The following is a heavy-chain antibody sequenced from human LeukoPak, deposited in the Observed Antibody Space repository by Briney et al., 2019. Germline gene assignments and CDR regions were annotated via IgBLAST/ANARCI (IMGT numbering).Heavy chain of an antibody. J-gene: IGHJ4*02. D-gene: IGHD3-22*01. CDR3: ASTYYYDSSGYYYLDY. Sequence: PSETLSLTCAVAGGSISSGGYSWSWIRQPPGKGLEWNGYIYHTGSTYYNPSLKSRVTISVDRSKNQFSLKLSSVTAADTAVYYCASTYYYDSSGYYYLDYWGQGTLVTVSS. V-gene: IGHV4-30-2*01. CDR1: GGSISSGGYS. CDR2: IYHTGST.